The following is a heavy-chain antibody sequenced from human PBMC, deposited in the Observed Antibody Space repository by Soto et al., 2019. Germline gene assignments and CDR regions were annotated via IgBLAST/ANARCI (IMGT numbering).Heavy chain of an antibody. V-gene: IGHV5-51*03. J-gene: IGHJ1*01. Sequence: PGESLKISCKGSGYSFTSYWIGWVRQMPGKGLEWMGIIYPGDSDTRYSPSFQGQVTISADKSISTAYLQWSSLKASDTAMYYYARPRFFFFFGGSGYGLYHFAYRARGTSVPVSS. CDR2: IYPGDSDT. D-gene: IGHD2-15*01. CDR1: GYSFTSYW. CDR3: ARPRFFFFFGGSGYGLYHFAY.